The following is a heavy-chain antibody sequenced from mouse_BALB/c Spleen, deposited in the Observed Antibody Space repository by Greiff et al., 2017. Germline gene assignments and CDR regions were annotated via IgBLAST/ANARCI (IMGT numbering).Heavy chain of an antibody. CDR2: IRLKSNNYAT. V-gene: IGHV6-6*02. CDR1: GFTFSNYW. J-gene: IGHJ1*01. CDR3: TRNSLLRSDWYFDV. D-gene: IGHD1-2*01. Sequence: DVKLVESGGGLVQPGGSMKLSCVASGFTFSNYWMNWVRQSPEKGLEWVAEIRLKSNNYATHYAESVKGRFTISRDDSKSSVYLQMNNLRAEDTGIYYCTRNSLLRSDWYFDVWGAGTTVTVSA.